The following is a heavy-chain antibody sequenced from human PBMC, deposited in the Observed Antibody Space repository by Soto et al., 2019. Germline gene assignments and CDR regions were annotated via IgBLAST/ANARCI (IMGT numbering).Heavy chain of an antibody. CDR1: GGSISSSSYY. CDR3: ARPRHSSWWGWFDP. Sequence: QLQLQESGPGLVKPSETLSLTCTVSGGSISSSSYYWGWIRQPPGKGLEWIGSIYYSGSTYYNPSLESRVTISVDTSKNQFSLKLSSVTAADTAVYYCARPRHSSWWGWFDPWGQGTLVTVSS. J-gene: IGHJ5*02. D-gene: IGHD2-8*02. CDR2: IYYSGST. V-gene: IGHV4-39*01.